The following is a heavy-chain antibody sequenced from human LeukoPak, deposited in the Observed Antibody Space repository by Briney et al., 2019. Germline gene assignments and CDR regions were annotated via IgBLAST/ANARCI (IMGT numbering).Heavy chain of an antibody. J-gene: IGHJ4*02. CDR2: INHSGST. Sequence: SETLSLTCAVYGGSLSGYYWSWICQPPGKGLEWIGEINHSGSTNYNPSLKSRVTISVDTSKNQLSLKLSSMTAADTAVYYCARQWLVSPLFDYWGQGTLVTVSS. CDR3: ARQWLVSPLFDY. D-gene: IGHD6-19*01. V-gene: IGHV4-34*01. CDR1: GGSLSGYY.